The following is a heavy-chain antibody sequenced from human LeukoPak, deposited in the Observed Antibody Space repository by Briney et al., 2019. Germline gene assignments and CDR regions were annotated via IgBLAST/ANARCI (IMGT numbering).Heavy chain of an antibody. CDR2: ISGGDPTT. CDR3: DCSNTNCYAAGDY. V-gene: IGHV3-23*01. J-gene: IGHJ4*02. D-gene: IGHD2-2*01. Sequence: GGSLRLSCAASDFSFTTYAMSWVRQAPGKGLEWVSSISGGDPTTYYADSVKGRFTISRDNSKNTLYLQMNSLRAEDTAVYYCDCSNTNCYAAGDYWGQGTLVTVSS. CDR1: DFSFTTYA.